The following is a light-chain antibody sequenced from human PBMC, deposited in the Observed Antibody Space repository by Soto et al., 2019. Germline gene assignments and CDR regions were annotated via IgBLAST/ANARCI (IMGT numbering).Light chain of an antibody. V-gene: IGKV1-27*01. J-gene: IGKJ1*01. CDR1: QDISNF. CDR2: AAS. CDR3: QKYNSAPWT. Sequence: DIQMTLSPSSLSAFVGDTVTITCRASQDISNFLAWYQQKPGKVPKLLIYAASTLQSGVPSRFSGSGSGTDFTLTISSLQPEDVATYYCQKYNSAPWTCGQGTKVDI.